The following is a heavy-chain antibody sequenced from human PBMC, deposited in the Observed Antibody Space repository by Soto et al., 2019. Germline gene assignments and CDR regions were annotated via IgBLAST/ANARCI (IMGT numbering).Heavy chain of an antibody. CDR1: GFTFSSYV. CDR2: ISGSGASI. D-gene: IGHD2-15*01. CDR3: AKDGLGACTGGTCYGSDY. J-gene: IGHJ4*02. Sequence: EVQLLESGGNLVQPGGSLRLSCAASGFTFSSYVMSWVRQAPGKGLEWVSTISGSGASIYDADSVKGRFTISRDNSKNTVYLQMNSLRAEDTAVYYCAKDGLGACTGGTCYGSDYWGQGTVVTVSS. V-gene: IGHV3-23*01.